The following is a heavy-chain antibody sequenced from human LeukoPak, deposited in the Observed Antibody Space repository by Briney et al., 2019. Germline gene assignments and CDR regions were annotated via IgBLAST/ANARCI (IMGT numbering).Heavy chain of an antibody. D-gene: IGHD3-10*01. CDR3: AWLRITMVRGVIEDGDY. J-gene: IGHJ4*02. V-gene: IGHV3-30*04. CDR2: ISYDGSNK. Sequence: GGSLRLSCAASGFTFSSYAMHWVRQAPGKGLEWVAVISYDGSNKYYADSVKGRFTISRDNSKNTLYLQMNSLRAEDTAVYYCAWLRITMVRGVIEDGDYWGQGTLVTVSS. CDR1: GFTFSSYA.